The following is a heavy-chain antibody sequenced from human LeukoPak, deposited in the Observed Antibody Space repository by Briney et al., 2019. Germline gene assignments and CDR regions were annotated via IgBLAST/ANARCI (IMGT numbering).Heavy chain of an antibody. V-gene: IGHV1-8*01. J-gene: IGHJ4*02. Sequence: ASVKVSCKASGYTCTSYDINWVRQATGQGLEWMGWMNPNSGNTGYAQKFQGRVTMTRNTSISTAYMELSSLRSEDTAVYYCATPAGIAARTLNWGQGTLVTVSS. CDR1: GYTCTSYD. CDR2: MNPNSGNT. CDR3: ATPAGIAARTLN. D-gene: IGHD6-6*01.